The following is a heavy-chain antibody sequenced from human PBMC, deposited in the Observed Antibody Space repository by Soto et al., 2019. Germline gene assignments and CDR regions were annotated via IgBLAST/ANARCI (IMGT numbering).Heavy chain of an antibody. Sequence: GGSLRLSCAASGFTVSSNYMSWVRQAPGKGLEWVSVIYSGGSTYYADSVKGRFTISRDNSKNTLYLQMNSLRAEDTAVYYCARQQLEFVRYGMDVWGQGTTVTAS. D-gene: IGHD6-13*01. CDR2: IYSGGST. J-gene: IGHJ6*02. CDR3: ARQQLEFVRYGMDV. CDR1: GFTVSSNY. V-gene: IGHV3-53*01.